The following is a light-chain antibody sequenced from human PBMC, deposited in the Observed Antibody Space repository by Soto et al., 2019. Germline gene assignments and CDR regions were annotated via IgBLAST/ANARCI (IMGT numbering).Light chain of an antibody. CDR2: MTS. Sequence: QSVLTQPPSASGTPGQGVTISCSGSSSNIGINNVYWYKQLPGTAPKLLIYMTSRRPSGVTDRFSASKSGTSATLAISGLRSDHEADYYCTAWDDSLSGPVFGGGTKLTVL. CDR1: SSNIGINN. V-gene: IGLV1-47*01. J-gene: IGLJ2*01. CDR3: TAWDDSLSGPV.